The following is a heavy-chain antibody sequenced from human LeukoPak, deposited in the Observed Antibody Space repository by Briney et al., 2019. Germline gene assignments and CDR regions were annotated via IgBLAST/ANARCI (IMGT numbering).Heavy chain of an antibody. CDR3: ARGVSLPYDFWEKSWFDP. V-gene: IGHV3-21*01. J-gene: IGHJ5*02. CDR1: GFTFSSYS. D-gene: IGHD3-3*01. CDR2: ISSSSSYI. Sequence: GGSLRLSCAASGFTFSSYSMNWVRQAPGKGLEWVSSISSSSSYIYYADSVKGRFTISRDNAKNSLYLQMNSLRADDTAVYYCARGVSLPYDFWEKSWFDPWGQGTLVTVSS.